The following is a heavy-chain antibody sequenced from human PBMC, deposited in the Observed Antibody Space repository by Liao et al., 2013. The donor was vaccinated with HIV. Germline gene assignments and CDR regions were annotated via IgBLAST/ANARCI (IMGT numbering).Heavy chain of an antibody. J-gene: IGHJ4*02. V-gene: IGHV4-59*01. Sequence: QVQLQESGPGLVKPSETLSLTCTVSGGSISSYYWSWIRQPPGKGLEWIGYIYYSVSTNYNPSLKSRVTISVDTSKNQFSLKLSSVTAADTAVYYCARGGGYDPYYFDYWGQGTLVTVSS. CDR1: GGSISSYY. CDR2: IYYSVST. CDR3: ARGGGYDPYYFDY. D-gene: IGHD5-12*01.